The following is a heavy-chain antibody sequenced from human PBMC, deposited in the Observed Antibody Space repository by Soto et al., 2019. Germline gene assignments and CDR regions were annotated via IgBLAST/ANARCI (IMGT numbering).Heavy chain of an antibody. Sequence: QITLKESGPTLVKPTQTLTLTCTFSGFSLSTSGVSVGWIRQPPGKALEWLALIYWDADQRYSPSLRSRLTITKHTSKHQAVLTMTDMDPVDTATYYCEHRQVSSWTYDSWGQGTMVAVSS. V-gene: IGHV2-5*02. CDR1: GFSLSTSGVS. CDR2: IYWDADQ. J-gene: IGHJ5*01. D-gene: IGHD6-13*01. CDR3: EHRQVSSWTYDS.